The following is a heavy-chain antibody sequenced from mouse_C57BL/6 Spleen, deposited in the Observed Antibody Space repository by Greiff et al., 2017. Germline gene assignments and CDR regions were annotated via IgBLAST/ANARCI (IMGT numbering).Heavy chain of an antibody. D-gene: IGHD6-1*01. V-gene: IGHV7-3*01. J-gene: IGHJ4*01. CDR3: ASQSLGHYCAMDY. CDR2: ISNKANGYTT. CDR1: GFTFTDYY. Sequence: EVKLVESGGGLVQPGGSLSLSCAASGFTFTDYYMSWVRQPPGKALEWLGFISNKANGYTTEYSASVKGRFTISRDNSQSILYLQMNALRAEDSATYYCASQSLGHYCAMDYWGQGTSVTVSS.